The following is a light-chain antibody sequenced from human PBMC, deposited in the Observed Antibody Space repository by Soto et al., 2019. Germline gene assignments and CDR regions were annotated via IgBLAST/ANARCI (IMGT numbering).Light chain of an antibody. J-gene: IGKJ4*01. CDR3: QQLNNYPLT. Sequence: DIQLTQSPSFLSASVGDRVTITCRASQDISTYLAWYHQKPGKAPKLLIYGASTLQSGVPSRFSGSGSGTDFTLTISSLQPEDFATYYCQQLNNYPLTFGGGTKVEIK. V-gene: IGKV1-9*01. CDR2: GAS. CDR1: QDISTY.